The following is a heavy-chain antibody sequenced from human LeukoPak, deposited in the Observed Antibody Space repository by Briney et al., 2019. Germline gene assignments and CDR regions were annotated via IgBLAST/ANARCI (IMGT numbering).Heavy chain of an antibody. CDR2: IYYSGST. D-gene: IGHD3-3*01. V-gene: IGHV4-59*01. J-gene: IGHJ6*02. Sequence: PSETLSLTCTVSGGSISSYYWNWIRQPPGKGLEWIGYIYYSGSTNYNPSLKSRVTISVDTSKNQFSLKLSSVTAADTAVYYCARVDYYDFWSGYYYGMDVWGQGTTVTVSS. CDR1: GGSISSYY. CDR3: ARVDYYDFWSGYYYGMDV.